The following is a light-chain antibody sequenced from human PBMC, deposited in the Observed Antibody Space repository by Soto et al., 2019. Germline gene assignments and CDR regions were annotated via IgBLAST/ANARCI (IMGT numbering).Light chain of an antibody. CDR2: GAS. V-gene: IGKV3-15*01. CDR3: QQYKAWHRIT. J-gene: IGKJ5*01. Sequence: EIVMTQSPGTLSVSPGERATISCRASQSISTNVGWYQQRPGQAPRLLIYGASTRATGIPARFSGSGSGTEFTLTTSRLGCQDSAVYYCQQYKAWHRITFGQGTRLEI. CDR1: QSISTN.